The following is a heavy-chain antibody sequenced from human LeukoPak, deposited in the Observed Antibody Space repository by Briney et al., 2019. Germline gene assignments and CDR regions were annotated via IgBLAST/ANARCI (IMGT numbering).Heavy chain of an antibody. V-gene: IGHV3-21*04. CDR1: GFTFSSYS. CDR2: ISSSSSYI. Sequence: GGSLRLSCAASGFTFSSYSMNWVRQAPGKGLEWVSSISSSSSYIYYADSVKGRFTISRDDSKNTLYLQMNSLRAEDTAVYYCAKDGGLWVSAHWGDSWGRGTLVTVSS. J-gene: IGHJ4*02. CDR3: AKDGGLWVSAHWGDS. D-gene: IGHD7-27*01.